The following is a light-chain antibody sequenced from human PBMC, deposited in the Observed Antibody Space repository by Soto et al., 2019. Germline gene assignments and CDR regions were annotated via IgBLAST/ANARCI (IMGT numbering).Light chain of an antibody. V-gene: IGLV1-40*01. CDR1: SSNIGAGYD. J-gene: IGLJ2*01. CDR2: GNS. Sequence: QLVLTQPPSVSGAPGQRVTISCTGSSSNIGAGYDVHWYQQLPGTAPKFLIYGNSNRPSGVPDRFSGSKSGTSASLAITGLQAEDEADYYCQSYDSSLSGSVVFGGGTKVTVL. CDR3: QSYDSSLSGSVV.